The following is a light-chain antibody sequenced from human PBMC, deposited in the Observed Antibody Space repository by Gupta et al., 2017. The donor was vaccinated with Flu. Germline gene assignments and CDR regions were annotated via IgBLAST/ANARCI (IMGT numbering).Light chain of an antibody. CDR3: QQDDSTPLT. V-gene: IGKV4-1*01. J-gene: IGKJ4*01. CDR2: WAS. Sequence: DIVMTQSPDSLAVSLGERATINCKPSQSVLYSSNNKNYLAWYQQKPGQPPKLLIYWASTRESGVPDRFSGSGSGTDFTLTISSLQAEDVAVYYCQQDDSTPLTFGGGTKVEIK. CDR1: QSVLYSSNNKNY.